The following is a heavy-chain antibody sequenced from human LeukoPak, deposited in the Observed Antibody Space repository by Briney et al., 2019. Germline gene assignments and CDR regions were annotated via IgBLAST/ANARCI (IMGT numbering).Heavy chain of an antibody. CDR3: ARGISSWHGRGWFDR. Sequence: PGGSLRLSCAASGFTFSSYSMNWVRQAPGKGLEWVSYISSSSSTIYYADSVKGRFTISRDNAKNSLYLQMNSLRAEDTAVYYCARGISSWHGRGWFDRWGQGTLVTVSS. CDR2: ISSSSSTI. CDR1: GFTFSSYS. D-gene: IGHD6-13*01. J-gene: IGHJ5*02. V-gene: IGHV3-48*04.